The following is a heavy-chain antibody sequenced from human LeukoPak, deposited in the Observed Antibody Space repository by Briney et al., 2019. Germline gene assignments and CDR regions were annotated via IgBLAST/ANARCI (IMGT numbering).Heavy chain of an antibody. J-gene: IGHJ4*02. CDR3: ARVSPEIVVVTGTGAPDY. CDR1: GFTFSNYG. CDR2: IWYDGSNK. V-gene: IGHV3-33*01. Sequence: GGSLRLSCAAPGFTFSNYGMHWVRQAPGKGLEWVAVIWYDGSNKYYADSVKGRFTISRDNSKNTVYLQMNSLRAEDTAVYYCARVSPEIVVVTGTGAPDYWGQGTLVTVSS. D-gene: IGHD2-21*02.